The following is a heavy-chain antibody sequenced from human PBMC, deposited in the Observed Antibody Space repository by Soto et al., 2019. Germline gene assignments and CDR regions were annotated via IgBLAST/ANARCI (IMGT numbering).Heavy chain of an antibody. J-gene: IGHJ6*04. CDR3: ARVNSSSWSLDV. Sequence: SETLSLTCAVYGGSFSGYYWSWIRQPPGKGLEWIGEINHSGSTNYNPSLKSRVTISVDTSKNQFSLKLSSVTAADTAVYYCARVNSSSWSLDVWGKGTTVTVSS. V-gene: IGHV4-34*01. CDR1: GGSFSGYY. D-gene: IGHD6-13*01. CDR2: INHSGST.